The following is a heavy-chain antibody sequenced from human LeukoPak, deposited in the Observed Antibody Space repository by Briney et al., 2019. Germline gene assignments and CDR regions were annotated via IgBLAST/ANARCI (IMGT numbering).Heavy chain of an antibody. CDR3: ARDGGSNYDFWSGYSENNWFDP. D-gene: IGHD3-3*01. CDR2: IKQDGSEK. J-gene: IGHJ5*02. V-gene: IGHV3-7*03. CDR1: GFTFSSYW. Sequence: PGGSLRLSCAASGFTFSSYWMSWVRQAPGKGLEWVANIKQDGSEKYYVDSVKGRFTISRDNAKNSLYLQMNSLRAEDTAVYYCARDGGSNYDFWSGYSENNWFDPWGQGTLVTVSS.